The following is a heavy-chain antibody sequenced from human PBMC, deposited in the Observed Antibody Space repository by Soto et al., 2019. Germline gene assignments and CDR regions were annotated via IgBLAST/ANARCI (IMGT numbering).Heavy chain of an antibody. CDR2: IYHSGST. D-gene: IGHD3-22*01. V-gene: IGHV4-30-2*01. CDR1: GGSISSGGYS. J-gene: IGHJ4*02. Sequence: SETLSLTCAVSGGSISSGGYSWSWIRQPPGKGLEWIGYIYHSGSTYYNPSLKSRVTISVDRSKNQFSLKLSSVTAVDTAVYYCAREDDSSGYSIDYWGQGTLVTVSS. CDR3: AREDDSSGYSIDY.